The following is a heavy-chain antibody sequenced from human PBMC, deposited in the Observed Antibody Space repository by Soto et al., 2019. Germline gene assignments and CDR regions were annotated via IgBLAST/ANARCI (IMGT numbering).Heavy chain of an antibody. V-gene: IGHV4-30-4*01. CDR3: ARAWGFLEWLRPSYYYGMDV. CDR1: GGSISSGDYY. D-gene: IGHD3-3*01. Sequence: SETLSLTCTVSGGSISSGDYYWSWIRQPPGKGLEWIGYIYYSGNTYYNPSLKSRVTISVDTSKNQFSLKLSSVTAADTAVYYCARAWGFLEWLRPSYYYGMDVWGQGTTVTVSS. J-gene: IGHJ6*02. CDR2: IYYSGNT.